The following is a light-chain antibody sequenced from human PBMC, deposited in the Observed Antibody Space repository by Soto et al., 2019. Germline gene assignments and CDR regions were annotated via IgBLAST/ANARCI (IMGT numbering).Light chain of an antibody. V-gene: IGKV3-20*01. CDR2: GAS. CDR1: QSVSSSY. Sequence: VLTPSPFTLSLSPGQRATLSCRASQSVSSSYLAWYQQKPGHAPRLLIYGASSRATGIPDRFSGSGSGTDFTLTISILEPEDFAVYYCQQYGSSPPNTFGQGTRLEIK. J-gene: IGKJ5*01. CDR3: QQYGSSPPNT.